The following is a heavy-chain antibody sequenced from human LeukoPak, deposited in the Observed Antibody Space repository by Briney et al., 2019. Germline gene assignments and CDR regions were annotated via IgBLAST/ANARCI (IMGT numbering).Heavy chain of an antibody. CDR1: GFTFDDYA. CDR3: ARDSRYYDSSGYYY. J-gene: IGHJ4*02. CDR2: ISWNSGSI. Sequence: GGSLRLSCAASGFTFDDYAMHWVRQAPGKGLEWVSGISWNSGSIGYADSVKGRFTISRDNSKNTLYLQMNSLRAEDTAVYYCARDSRYYDSSGYYYWGQGTLVTVSS. D-gene: IGHD3-22*01. V-gene: IGHV3-9*01.